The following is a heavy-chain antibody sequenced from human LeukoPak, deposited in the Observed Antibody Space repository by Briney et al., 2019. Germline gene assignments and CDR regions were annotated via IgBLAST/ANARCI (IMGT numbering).Heavy chain of an antibody. V-gene: IGHV4-30-2*01. Sequence: PSGTLSLTCTVSGGSISSGGYYWSWIRQPPGKGLEWIGYIYHSGSTYYNPSLKSRVTVSGDTSKNQFSLKLSSVTAADTAVYYCARTSLTFIDYWGQGILVTVSS. CDR2: IYHSGST. CDR1: GGSISSGGYY. CDR3: ARTSLTFIDY. D-gene: IGHD4-11*01. J-gene: IGHJ4*02.